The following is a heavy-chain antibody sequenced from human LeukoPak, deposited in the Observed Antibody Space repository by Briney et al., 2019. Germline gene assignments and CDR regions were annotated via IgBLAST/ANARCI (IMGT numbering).Heavy chain of an antibody. D-gene: IGHD3-10*01. CDR1: GGSISSYY. CDR3: ARDLVTMVRGSGLGY. CDR2: IYYRGST. V-gene: IGHV4-59*01. J-gene: IGHJ4*02. Sequence: SETLSLTCTVSGGSISSYYWSWIRQPPGKGLEWIGYIYYRGSTNYNPSLKSRVTISVDTSKNQFSLKLSSVTAADTAVYYCARDLVTMVRGSGLGYWGQGTLVTVSS.